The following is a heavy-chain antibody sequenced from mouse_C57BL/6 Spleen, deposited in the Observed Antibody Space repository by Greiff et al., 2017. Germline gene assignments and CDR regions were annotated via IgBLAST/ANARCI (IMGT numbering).Heavy chain of an antibody. Sequence: VQLQESGPGLVAPSQSLSITCTVSGFSLTSYGVDWVRQPPGKGLEWLGVIWGGGSTTYNSALMSSLSISTDNSKSQVFLKMDSLQTDDTAMYYCAKHIYYDYGGAMDYWGQGTSVTVSA. CDR3: AKHIYYDYGGAMDY. V-gene: IGHV2-9*01. J-gene: IGHJ4*01. D-gene: IGHD2-4*01. CDR1: GFSLTSYG. CDR2: IWGGGST.